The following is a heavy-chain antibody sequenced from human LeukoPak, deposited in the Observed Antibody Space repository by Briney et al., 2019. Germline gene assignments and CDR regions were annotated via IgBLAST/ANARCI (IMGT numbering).Heavy chain of an antibody. CDR3: ARAPIPYDRSRTDYRFDP. V-gene: IGHV4-59*01. J-gene: IGHJ5*02. CDR1: GGSISSLY. D-gene: IGHD3-16*01. Sequence: PSETLSLTCSVSGGSISSLYWSWIRQPPGKGLEWIGYIYYTGSTNYNPSLKSRVTISVDTSKNQFSLKLSSVTAADTAVYYCARAPIPYDRSRTDYRFDPWGQGTLVTVAS. CDR2: IYYTGST.